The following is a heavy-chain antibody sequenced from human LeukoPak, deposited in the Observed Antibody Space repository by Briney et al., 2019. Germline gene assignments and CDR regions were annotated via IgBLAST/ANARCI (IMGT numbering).Heavy chain of an antibody. CDR3: TRGAGWLIDY. CDR1: GGSISSGVYY. V-gene: IGHV4-61*09. J-gene: IGHJ4*02. D-gene: IGHD3-16*01. Sequence: SETLSLTCTVSGGSISSGVYYWSWIRQPAGKGLEWIGHIFTSGSTNYNPSLKSRVTISADTSKNHFSLKLDSVTTADTAVYYCTRGAGWLIDYWGQGILVTVSS. CDR2: IFTSGST.